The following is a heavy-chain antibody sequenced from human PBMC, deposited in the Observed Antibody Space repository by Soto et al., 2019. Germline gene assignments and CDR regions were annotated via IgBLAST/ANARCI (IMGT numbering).Heavy chain of an antibody. V-gene: IGHV4-39*01. J-gene: IGHJ6*03. D-gene: IGHD2-15*01. CDR2: IYYSGST. CDR3: ARCPGLLYYYYYMDV. Sequence: QLQLQESGPGLVKPSETLSLTCTVSGGSISSSSYYWGWIRQPPGKGLEWIGSIYYSGSTYYNPSLKSRVTISVDTSKNQFSLKLISVTAADTAVYYCARCPGLLYYYYYMDVWGKGTTVTVSS. CDR1: GGSISSSSYY.